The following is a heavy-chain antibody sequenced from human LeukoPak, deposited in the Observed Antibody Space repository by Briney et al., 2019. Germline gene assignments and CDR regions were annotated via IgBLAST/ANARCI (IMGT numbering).Heavy chain of an antibody. CDR3: ACGLQSATTKFD. CDR1: GFTFSSYA. Sequence: PGGSLRLSCAASGFTFSSYAMSWVRQAPGKGLEWVSAISGSGGSTYYADSVKGRFTISRDNSKNTLYLQMNSLRAEDTAVYYCACGLQSATTKFDWGQGTLVTVSS. CDR2: ISGSGGST. D-gene: IGHD3-9*01. V-gene: IGHV3-23*01. J-gene: IGHJ4*02.